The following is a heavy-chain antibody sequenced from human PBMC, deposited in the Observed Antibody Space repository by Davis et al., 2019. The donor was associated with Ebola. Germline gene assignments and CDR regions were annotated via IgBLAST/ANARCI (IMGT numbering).Heavy chain of an antibody. CDR3: ARIYGAGTGGVRYYFDY. Sequence: TLSLTCTVSGGSISSYYWSWIRQPPGKALEWLARIDWDDDKYYSTSLKTRLTISKDTSKNQVVLTMTNMDPVDTATYYCARIYGAGTGGVRYYFDYWGQGTLVTVSS. CDR1: GGSISSYYW. CDR2: IDWDDDK. J-gene: IGHJ4*02. D-gene: IGHD6-19*01. V-gene: IGHV2-70*11.